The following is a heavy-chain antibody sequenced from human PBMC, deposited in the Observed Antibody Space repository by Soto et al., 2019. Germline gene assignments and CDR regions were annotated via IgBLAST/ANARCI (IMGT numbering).Heavy chain of an antibody. CDR1: GGSISSGGYY. J-gene: IGHJ5*02. CDR3: ARGRMTGGDYGGVDP. V-gene: IGHV4-31*03. Sequence: SETLSLTCTVSGGSISSGGYYWSWIRQHPGKGLEWIGYIYYSGSTYYNPSLKSRVTISVDTSKNQFSLKLSSVTAADTAVYYCARGRMTGGDYGGVDPWGQGTLVTVSS. CDR2: IYYSGST. D-gene: IGHD4-17*01.